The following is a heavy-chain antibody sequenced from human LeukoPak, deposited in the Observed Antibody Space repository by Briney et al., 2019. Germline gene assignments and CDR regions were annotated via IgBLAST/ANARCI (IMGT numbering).Heavy chain of an antibody. D-gene: IGHD6-6*01. J-gene: IGHJ4*02. CDR3: AKDRAEYLFRSDY. CDR2: ISGSGGST. V-gene: IGHV3-23*01. Sequence: GGSLRLSCAASGFTFSSYAMSWVRQAPGKGLEWVSAISGSGGSTYYADSVKGRFTISRDNSKNTLYLQMSSLRAEDTAVYYCAKDRAEYLFRSDYWGQGTLVTVSS. CDR1: GFTFSSYA.